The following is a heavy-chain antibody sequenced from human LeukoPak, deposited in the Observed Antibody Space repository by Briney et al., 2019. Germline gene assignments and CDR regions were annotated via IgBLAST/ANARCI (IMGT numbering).Heavy chain of an antibody. Sequence: PGGSLRLSCAASGFTFSSYGMHWVRQAPGKGLERVAFIRCDGSNKYYAYSVKGGFTISRDNSKNTLYLQMDSLRAEDTAVYFCARGAYYNILTGYRGRILGFDYWGQGTLVTVSS. CDR3: ARGAYYNILTGYRGRILGFDY. V-gene: IGHV3-30*02. CDR1: GFTFSSYG. D-gene: IGHD3-9*01. J-gene: IGHJ4*02. CDR2: IRCDGSNK.